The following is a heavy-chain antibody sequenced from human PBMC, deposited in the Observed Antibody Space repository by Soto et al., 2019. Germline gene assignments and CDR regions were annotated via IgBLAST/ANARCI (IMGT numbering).Heavy chain of an antibody. J-gene: IGHJ3*02. D-gene: IGHD4-17*01. Sequence: SETLSLTCAVYGGSFSGYYWSWIRQPPGKGLEWIGEINHSGSTNYNPSLKSRVTISVDTSKNQFSLKLSSVTAADTAVYYCASGPYGETDAFDIWGQGTMVTVSS. V-gene: IGHV4-34*01. CDR3: ASGPYGETDAFDI. CDR2: INHSGST. CDR1: GGSFSGYY.